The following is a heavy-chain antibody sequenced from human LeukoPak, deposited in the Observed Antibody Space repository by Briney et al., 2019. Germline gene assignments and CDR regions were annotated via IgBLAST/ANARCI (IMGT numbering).Heavy chain of an antibody. CDR3: AKDLRKYQHPFDY. V-gene: IGHV3-30*18. CDR1: GFTFSSYG. J-gene: IGHJ4*02. CDR2: ISYDGSNK. D-gene: IGHD2-2*01. Sequence: GGSLRLSCAASGFTFSSYGMHWVRQAPGKGLEWVAVISYDGSNKYYADSVKGRFTISRDNSKNTLYLQMNSLRAEDTAVYYCAKDLRKYQHPFDYWGQGTLVTVSS.